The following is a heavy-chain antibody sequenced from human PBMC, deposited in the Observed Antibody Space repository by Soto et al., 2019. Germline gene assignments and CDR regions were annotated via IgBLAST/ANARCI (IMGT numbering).Heavy chain of an antibody. J-gene: IGHJ6*02. CDR2: INPNSGGT. D-gene: IGHD6-13*01. Sequence: QVQLVQSGAEVKKPGASVMVSCKASGYMFTGYYMHWVRQAPGQGLEWMGWINPNSGGTNYAQRFQGRVTITADESTSTAYMELSRLRSDDTAVYYCARETPSAAAAYYYYGLDVWGQGTTVTVPS. CDR1: GYMFTGYY. CDR3: ARETPSAAAAYYYYGLDV. V-gene: IGHV1-2*02.